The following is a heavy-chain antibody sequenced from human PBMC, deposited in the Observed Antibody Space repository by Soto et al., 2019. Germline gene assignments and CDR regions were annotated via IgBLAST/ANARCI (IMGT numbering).Heavy chain of an antibody. D-gene: IGHD3-10*01. CDR3: ARQGFGPLHGLVDV. CDR2: VHHSWGS. V-gene: IGHV4-59*08. J-gene: IGHJ6*02. CDR1: GGSISSYY. Sequence: QVQLQESGPGLVKPSETLSLSCTVSGGSISSYYWSWFRQSPGKRMEWIGYVHHSWGSSYNPSLQRLFAISLDTSKSQFSLKVTSVTATDTAVYYCARQGFGPLHGLVDVWGQGTTVTVSS.